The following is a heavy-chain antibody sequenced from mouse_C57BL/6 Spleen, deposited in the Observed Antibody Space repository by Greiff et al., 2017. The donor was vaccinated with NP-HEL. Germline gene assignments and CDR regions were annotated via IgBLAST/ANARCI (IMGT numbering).Heavy chain of an antibody. D-gene: IGHD1-1*01. CDR2: IDPSDSEN. J-gene: IGHJ2*01. CDR1: GYTFTSYW. V-gene: IGHV1-52*01. CDR3: ALYYGYYFDY. Sequence: QVQLKQPGAELVRPGSSVKLSCKASGYTFTSYWMHWVKQRPIQGLEWIGNIDPSDSENHYNPKFKEKATLTVDKSSSPAYMQLRSLTSEDSAVYYCALYYGYYFDYWGQGTTLTVSS.